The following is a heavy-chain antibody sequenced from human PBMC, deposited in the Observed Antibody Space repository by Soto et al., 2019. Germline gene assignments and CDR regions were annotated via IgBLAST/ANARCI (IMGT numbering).Heavy chain of an antibody. D-gene: IGHD1-7*01. Sequence: GASVKVSCKASGGTFSSYAISWVRQAPGQGLEWMGGISAINGTANYAQKFQGRVTMTPDTSTSTAYMELSSLRSDDTAVYYCARSPWGRTRRHTGVYYYYGMDVWGQGTTVTVSS. CDR3: ARSPWGRTRRHTGVYYYYGMDV. V-gene: IGHV1-69*06. J-gene: IGHJ6*02. CDR1: GGTFSSYA. CDR2: ISAINGTA.